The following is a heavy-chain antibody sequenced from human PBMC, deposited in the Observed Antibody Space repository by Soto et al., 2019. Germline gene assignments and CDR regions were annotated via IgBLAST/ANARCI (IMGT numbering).Heavy chain of an antibody. J-gene: IGHJ4*02. D-gene: IGHD3-16*01. Sequence: SETLSLTCTVSGGSISSPHDCWAWIRQSPGRGLEWIGSIYYSGSTYYSPSLKSRISLSVDTSKNQFSLTLTSVTAADTAVYFCARHGLTAYMAYYFDFWGQGTLVTVSS. CDR2: IYYSGST. CDR3: ARHGLTAYMAYYFDF. CDR1: GGSISSPHDC. V-gene: IGHV4-39*01.